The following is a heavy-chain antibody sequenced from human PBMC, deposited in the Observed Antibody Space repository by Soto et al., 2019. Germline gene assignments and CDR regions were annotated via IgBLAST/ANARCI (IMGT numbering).Heavy chain of an antibody. CDR2: ISYDGSNK. Sequence: QVQLVESGGGVVQPGRSLRLSCAASGFTFSSYAMHWVRQAPGKGLEWVAVISYDGSNKYYADSVKGRFTISRDNSKNTLYLQMNSLSAEDTAVYYCARDQVTTAWWYFDYWGQGTLVTVSS. CDR3: ARDQVTTAWWYFDY. J-gene: IGHJ4*02. CDR1: GFTFSSYA. V-gene: IGHV3-30-3*01. D-gene: IGHD4-17*01.